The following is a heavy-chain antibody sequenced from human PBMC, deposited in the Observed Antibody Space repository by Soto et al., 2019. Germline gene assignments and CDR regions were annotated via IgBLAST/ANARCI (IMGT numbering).Heavy chain of an antibody. Sequence: GASVKVSCKASGYTFTSYGISWVRQAPGQGLEWMGWISAYNGNTNYAQKLQGRVTMTTDTSTSTAYMELRSLRSDDTAVYYCARDGDGDSRDGYNWAYYYYYYGMDVWGQGTTVTVSS. CDR2: ISAYNGNT. V-gene: IGHV1-18*01. CDR1: GYTFTSYG. CDR3: ARDGDGDSRDGYNWAYYYYYYGMDV. D-gene: IGHD5-12*01. J-gene: IGHJ6*02.